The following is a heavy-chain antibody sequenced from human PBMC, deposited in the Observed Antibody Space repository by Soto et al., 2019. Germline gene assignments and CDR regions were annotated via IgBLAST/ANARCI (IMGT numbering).Heavy chain of an antibody. CDR1: GFTFSDYS. V-gene: IGHV3-53*01. J-gene: IGHJ5*02. CDR3: ARLGPYGSESYSFRYNWFDP. Sequence: GGSLRLSCVASGFTFSDYSMNWVRQAPGKGLEWVSVIYSGGSSYYAVSVQGRFTISRDNSKNTVYLQMNSLRGEDTAMYYCARLGPYGSESYSFRYNWFDPWGQGTQVTVS. CDR2: IYSGGSS. D-gene: IGHD3-10*01.